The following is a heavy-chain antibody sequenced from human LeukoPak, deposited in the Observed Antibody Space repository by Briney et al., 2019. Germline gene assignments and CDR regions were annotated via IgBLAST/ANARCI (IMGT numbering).Heavy chain of an antibody. CDR3: ARSNWGIDS. V-gene: IGHV3-74*01. CDR1: GFDFPNFY. J-gene: IGHJ4*02. D-gene: IGHD7-27*01. Sequence: GGSLRLSCAASGFDFPNFYMHWVRQGPGKGLVWVSRINSDGSGTSYADSVRGRFTMSRDNAKNTLYLQMDSLGAEDTAVYFCARSNWGIDSWGQGTLVTVSS. CDR2: INSDGSGT.